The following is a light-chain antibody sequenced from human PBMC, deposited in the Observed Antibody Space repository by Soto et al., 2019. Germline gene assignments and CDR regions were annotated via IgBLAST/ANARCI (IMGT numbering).Light chain of an antibody. CDR1: SSDVGGYNY. Sequence: QSALTQPASVSGSPGQSITISCTGTSSDVGGYNYVSWYQQHPGKAPKLMIYEVSNRPSGVSNRFSGSKSGNTASLTISGLQAEDEADYYCSSYTSSRHWVFGGGTQLTVL. V-gene: IGLV2-14*01. CDR2: EVS. J-gene: IGLJ3*02. CDR3: SSYTSSRHWV.